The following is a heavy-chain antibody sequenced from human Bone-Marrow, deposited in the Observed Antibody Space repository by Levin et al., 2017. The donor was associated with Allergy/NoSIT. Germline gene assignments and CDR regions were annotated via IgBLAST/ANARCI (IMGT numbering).Heavy chain of an antibody. V-gene: IGHV3-23*01. CDR1: GFTFSSFS. D-gene: IGHD6-19*01. CDR3: AKGSGGWPYYYDH. J-gene: IGHJ4*02. CDR2: ISGTGGNT. Sequence: GGSLRLSCVASGFTFSSFSMVWVRQAPGKGLECAAAISGTGGNTYYADSLKGRFTISRDNSNNMLYLQMNSLGAEDTAVHFCAKGSGGWPYYYDHWGQGTLVTVSS.